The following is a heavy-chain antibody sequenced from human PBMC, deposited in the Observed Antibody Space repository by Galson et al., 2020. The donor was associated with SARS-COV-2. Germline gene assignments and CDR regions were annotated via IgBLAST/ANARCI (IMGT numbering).Heavy chain of an antibody. CDR1: EGTFGSFG. J-gene: IGHJ4*02. V-gene: IGHV1-69*04. CDR2: IIPVLDKT. Sequence: SVKVSCKAPEGTFGSFGISWVRQVPGRGLEWMGRIIPVLDKTKYNQRFQGRVTISADKYRTTTYMELSSLRSEDTAVYFCARGRFYCSRDNCLDYSFDSWGQGSLVTVSS. CDR3: ARGRFYCSRDNCLDYSFDS. D-gene: IGHD2-15*01.